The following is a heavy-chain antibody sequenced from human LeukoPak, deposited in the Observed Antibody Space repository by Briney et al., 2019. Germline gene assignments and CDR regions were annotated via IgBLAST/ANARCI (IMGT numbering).Heavy chain of an antibody. Sequence: GGSLRLSCAASGFTVSSKHMTTVGQAPGKGLEWVSVVYSGGTTYYADSVKGRFTISKDNSNNTLYLQLSSLRPDDTAVYFCAKAEGITSASFWDYWGQGSLVIVSS. J-gene: IGHJ4*02. CDR1: GFTVSSKH. D-gene: IGHD6-13*01. CDR2: VYSGGTT. V-gene: IGHV3-53*05. CDR3: AKAEGITSASFWDY.